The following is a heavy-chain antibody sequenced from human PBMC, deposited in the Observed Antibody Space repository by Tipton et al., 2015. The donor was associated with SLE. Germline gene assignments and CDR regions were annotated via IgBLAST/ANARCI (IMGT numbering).Heavy chain of an antibody. V-gene: IGHV4-61*01. J-gene: IGHJ4*02. Sequence: TLSLTCTVSGGSISSSSYYWSWIRQPPGKGLEWIGYIYYSGSTNYNPPLKSRVTISVDTSKNQFSLKLSSVTAADTAVYYCAREFRVDTAWRFDYWGQGTLVTVSS. CDR2: IYYSGST. CDR3: AREFRVDTAWRFDY. CDR1: GGSISSSSYY. D-gene: IGHD5-18*01.